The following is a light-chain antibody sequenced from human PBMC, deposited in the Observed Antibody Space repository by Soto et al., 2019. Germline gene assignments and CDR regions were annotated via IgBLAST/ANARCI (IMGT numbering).Light chain of an antibody. Sequence: DIQMTQSPSSLSASVGDRVTITCRASQSISSYLNWYQQKPGKAPKLLIYAASSLQRGVPSRFSGSGSGTDFTLTISSLQPEDCATYYSQPSYSTPPFTFGPGTKVDIK. CDR1: QSISSY. CDR3: QPSYSTPPFT. V-gene: IGKV1-39*01. J-gene: IGKJ3*01. CDR2: AAS.